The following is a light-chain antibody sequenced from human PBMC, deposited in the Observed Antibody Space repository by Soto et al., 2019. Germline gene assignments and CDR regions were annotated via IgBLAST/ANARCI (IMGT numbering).Light chain of an antibody. V-gene: IGLV2-14*01. J-gene: IGLJ1*01. CDR3: SSYTTSNTPLYV. CDR1: NSDVGGYNY. CDR2: EVT. Sequence: QSVLTQPASVSGSPGQSITISCTGTNSDVGGYNYVSWYQQHPGKAPKVIVYEVTNRPSGVSNRFSGSKSGNAASLTISGLQAEDEANYYCSSYTTSNTPLYVFGTGTKVTVL.